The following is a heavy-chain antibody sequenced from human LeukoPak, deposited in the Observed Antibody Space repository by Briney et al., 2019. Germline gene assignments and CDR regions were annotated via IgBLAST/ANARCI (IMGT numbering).Heavy chain of an antibody. D-gene: IGHD6-13*01. CDR2: ISSSSSYI. Sequence: PGGSLRLSCAASGFTFSSYSMNWVRQAPGKGLEWVSSISSSSSYIYYADSVKGRFTISRDNAKNSLYLQMNSLRAEDTAVYYCARGARYSSSWTAKWAGHYYYYMDVWGKGTTVTVSS. J-gene: IGHJ6*03. CDR3: ARGARYSSSWTAKWAGHYYYYMDV. V-gene: IGHV3-21*01. CDR1: GFTFSSYS.